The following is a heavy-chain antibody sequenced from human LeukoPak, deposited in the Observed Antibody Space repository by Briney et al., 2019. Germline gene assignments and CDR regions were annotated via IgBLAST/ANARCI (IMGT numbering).Heavy chain of an antibody. D-gene: IGHD3-3*01. CDR2: IYPSDSDT. CDR3: AGGANYDFWTGYFSY. Sequence: GESLKISCKGYGYSFNNYWIGWVRQMPGKGLEWMGIIYPSDSDTRYSPSFQGQVTISADTSINTAYVQWSSLKASDTAMYYCAGGANYDFWTGYFSYWGQGTLVTVSS. V-gene: IGHV5-51*01. J-gene: IGHJ4*02. CDR1: GYSFNNYW.